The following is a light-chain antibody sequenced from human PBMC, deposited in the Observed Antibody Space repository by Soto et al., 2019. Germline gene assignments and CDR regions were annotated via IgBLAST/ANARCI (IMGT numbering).Light chain of an antibody. Sequence: EIVLTQSPATLSVSPGERATLSCRATETVSTNLAWFQRKAGQPPRLLIYGSSTRATGVPDRFSGSGSGTGFALIISSLQSEDVAVYYCQQYSNWPPAITFGQGTRLEIK. V-gene: IGKV3-15*01. CDR2: GSS. CDR3: QQYSNWPPAIT. CDR1: ETVSTN. J-gene: IGKJ5*01.